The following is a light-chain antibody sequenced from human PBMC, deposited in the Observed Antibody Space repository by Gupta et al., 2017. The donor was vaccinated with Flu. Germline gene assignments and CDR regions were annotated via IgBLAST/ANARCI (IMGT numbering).Light chain of an antibody. Sequence: GKTARITGSGDKLATKYTYWYQQKPGQAPVLVIFKESERPSGIPERFSGSNSGTTVTLTISGVQAEDEAAYYCHSADKSGNYVVFGGGTRLTV. CDR1: KLATKY. V-gene: IGLV3-25*03. CDR3: HSADKSGNYVV. CDR2: KES. J-gene: IGLJ3*02.